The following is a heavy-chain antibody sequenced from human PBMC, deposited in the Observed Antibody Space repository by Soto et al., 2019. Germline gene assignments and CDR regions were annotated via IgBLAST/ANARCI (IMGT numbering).Heavy chain of an antibody. V-gene: IGHV4-34*01. CDR2: INHAGST. CDR1: DESFSVYY. CDR3: ARDSKRRGDCDI. J-gene: IGHJ3*02. Sequence: PSETLSLTCAVGDESFSVYYWTWIRQPPGKGLEWLGEINHAGSTNYNPSLKSRVTMSVDTSKSQFSLKLTSVNVADTAVYYCARDSKRRGDCDIWGQGTRVTVSS. D-gene: IGHD3-22*01.